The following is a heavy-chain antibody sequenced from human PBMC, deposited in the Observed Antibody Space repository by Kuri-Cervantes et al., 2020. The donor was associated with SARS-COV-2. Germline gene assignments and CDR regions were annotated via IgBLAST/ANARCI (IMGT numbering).Heavy chain of an antibody. J-gene: IGHJ4*02. V-gene: IGHV3-74*01. CDR3: AKDFGGEMVTEVGFDY. D-gene: IGHD5-24*01. CDR1: GFTFSCQW. CDR2: INPDGSYT. Sequence: GESLQIHCAASGFTFSCQWIHLVRQAPGKGLVWVSRINPDGSYTNNADSVKGRFTLSRDNAKNMLFLQVNSLRAEDTALYYCAKDFGGEMVTEVGFDYWGQGTLVTVSS.